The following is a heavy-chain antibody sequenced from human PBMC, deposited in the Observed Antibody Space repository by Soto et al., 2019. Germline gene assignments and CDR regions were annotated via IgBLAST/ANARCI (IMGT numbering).Heavy chain of an antibody. CDR2: SNGDGSRT. Sequence: EVQLVESGGGLVQPGGSLRLSCAASGFTFSSSWMHWVRQAPGKGLVWVSRSNGDGSRTSYADSVRGRFTISRDNAKNSLYLQMNSLRAEDTAVYYCARWPYWGQGTLVTVSS. CDR3: ARWPY. J-gene: IGHJ4*02. CDR1: GFTFSSSW. V-gene: IGHV3-74*01.